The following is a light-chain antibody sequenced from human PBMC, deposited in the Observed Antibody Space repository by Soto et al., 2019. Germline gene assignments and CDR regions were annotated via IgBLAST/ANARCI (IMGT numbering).Light chain of an antibody. Sequence: EIVLTQSPGTLSLSLGERATLSCRASQSVTSSFLAWYQQKPGQAPRLLIYGASSRATGIPDRFSGSGSGTDLTLTISRREAEDFAVYYCQQYGSSPWTFGQGTKVEIK. CDR3: QQYGSSPWT. CDR2: GAS. V-gene: IGKV3-20*01. J-gene: IGKJ1*01. CDR1: QSVTSSF.